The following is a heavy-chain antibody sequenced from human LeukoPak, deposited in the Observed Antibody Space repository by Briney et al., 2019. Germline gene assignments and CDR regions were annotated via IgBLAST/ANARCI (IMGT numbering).Heavy chain of an antibody. CDR1: GFTFSSYG. V-gene: IGHV3-30*02. J-gene: IGHJ6*03. CDR2: IRFDESNR. D-gene: IGHD3-9*01. Sequence: GGSLRLSCAASGFTFSSYGMYWVRQAPGKGLEWVAFIRFDESNRYYADSVKDRFIISRDDAKKSMYLQMNSLRVEDTAVYFCARYSEVYYYVDVWGTGTTVTVSS. CDR3: ARYSEVYYYVDV.